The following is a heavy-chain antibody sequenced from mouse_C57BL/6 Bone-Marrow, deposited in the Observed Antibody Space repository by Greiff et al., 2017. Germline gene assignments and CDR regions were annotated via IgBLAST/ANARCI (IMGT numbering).Heavy chain of an antibody. V-gene: IGHV1-42*01. CDR2: INPSTGGT. CDR3: ARNYSNYFDY. CDR1: GYSFTGYY. J-gene: IGHJ2*01. Sequence: EVQLQQSGPELVKPGASVKISCKASGYSFTGYYMNWVKQSPEKSLEWIGEINPSTGGTTYNQKFKAKATLTVDKSSSTAYMQLKSLTSEDSAVYYGARNYSNYFDYWGQGTTLTVSS. D-gene: IGHD2-5*01.